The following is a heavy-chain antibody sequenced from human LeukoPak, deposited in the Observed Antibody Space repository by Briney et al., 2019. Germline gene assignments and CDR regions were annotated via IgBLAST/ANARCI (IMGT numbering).Heavy chain of an antibody. CDR1: GGSISSYY. CDR3: ARDRGRASTLFDY. J-gene: IGHJ4*02. D-gene: IGHD1-26*01. CDR2: IHYSGST. V-gene: IGHV4-59*12. Sequence: SETLSLTCTVSGGSISSYYWSWIRQPPGKGLEWIGYIHYSGSTNYNPSLKSRVTISVDTSKNQFSLQLNSVTPEDTAVYYCARDRGRASTLFDYWGQGTLVTVSS.